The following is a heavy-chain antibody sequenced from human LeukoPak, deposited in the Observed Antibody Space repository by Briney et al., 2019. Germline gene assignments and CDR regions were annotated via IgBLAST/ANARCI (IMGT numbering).Heavy chain of an antibody. CDR3: ARESRDGYDYYYYMDV. CDR2: ISSSGSTI. V-gene: IGHV3-11*01. CDR1: GFTFSDYY. Sequence: GGSLRLSCAASGFTFSDYYMSWIRQAPGKGLGWGSYISSSGSTIYYADSVKGRFTISRDNAKNSLYLQMNILRADDTAVYYCARESRDGYDYYYYMDVWGKGTTVTVSS. J-gene: IGHJ6*03. D-gene: IGHD5-24*01.